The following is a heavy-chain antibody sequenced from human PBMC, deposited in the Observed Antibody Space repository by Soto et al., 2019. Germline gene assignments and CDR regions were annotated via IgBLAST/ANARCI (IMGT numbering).Heavy chain of an antibody. V-gene: IGHV3-23*01. CDR1: VFTFSSYA. CDR3: AKGRRRGYSGYDQGGAFDI. CDR2: ISGSGGST. Sequence: LRLSCAASVFTFSSYAMSWVRQAPGKGLEWVSAISGSGGSTYYADSVKGRFTISRDNSKNTLYLQMNSLRAEDTAVYYCAKGRRRGYSGYDQGGAFDIWGQGTMVTVSS. J-gene: IGHJ3*02. D-gene: IGHD5-12*01.